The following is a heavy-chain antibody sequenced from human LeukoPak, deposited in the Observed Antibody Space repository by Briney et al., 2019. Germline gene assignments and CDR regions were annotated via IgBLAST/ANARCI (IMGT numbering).Heavy chain of an antibody. CDR3: ARSPRGGTKTYFDY. Sequence: SETLSLTCTVSGGPISNYYWSWIRQPPGKGLEWIGYIYYSGSTNYNPSLKSRVTISVDTSKNQFSLRLSSVTAADPAVYYCARSPRGGTKTYFDYWGQGTLVTVSP. D-gene: IGHD1-14*01. CDR2: IYYSGST. J-gene: IGHJ4*02. CDR1: GGPISNYY. V-gene: IGHV4-59*01.